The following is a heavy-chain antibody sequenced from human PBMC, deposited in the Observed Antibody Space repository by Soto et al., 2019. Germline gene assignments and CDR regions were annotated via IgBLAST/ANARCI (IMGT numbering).Heavy chain of an antibody. CDR3: SLMITFGGVIETNPGAFDI. V-gene: IGHV3-30*03. CDR1: GFTFSSYG. Sequence: QVQLVESGGGVVQPGRSLRLSCAASGFTFSSYGMHWVRQAPGKGLEWVAVISYDGSNKYYADSVKGRFTISRDNSKNTLYLQMNSRRAEDTAVYYCSLMITFGGVIETNPGAFDIWGQGTMVTVSS. J-gene: IGHJ3*02. CDR2: ISYDGSNK. D-gene: IGHD3-16*02.